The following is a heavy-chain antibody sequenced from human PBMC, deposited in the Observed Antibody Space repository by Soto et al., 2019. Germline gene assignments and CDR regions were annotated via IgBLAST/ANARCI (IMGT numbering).Heavy chain of an antibody. V-gene: IGHV1-46*01. D-gene: IGHD5-12*01. CDR2: INPSGGST. CDR1: GYTFTSYY. CDR3: ARGEDIVATISAFDI. J-gene: IGHJ3*02. Sequence: ASVKVSCKASGYTFTSYYMHWVRQAPGQGLEWMGIINPSGGSTSYAQKFQGRVTMTRDTSISTAYMELSRLRSDDTAVYYCARGEDIVATISAFDIWGQGTMVTVSS.